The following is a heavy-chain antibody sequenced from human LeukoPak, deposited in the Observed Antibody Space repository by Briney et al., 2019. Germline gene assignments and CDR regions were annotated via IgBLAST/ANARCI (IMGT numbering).Heavy chain of an antibody. CDR2: IYYSGST. CDR3: ARGSRDYVNLYYFDY. CDR1: GGSISSYY. Sequence: PSETLSLTCTVSGGSISSYYWSWIRQPPGKGLEWIGYIYYSGSTNYNPSLKSRVTISVDTSKNQFSLKLSSVTAADTAVYYCARGSRDYVNLYYFDYWGQGTLVTVSS. D-gene: IGHD4-17*01. V-gene: IGHV4-59*01. J-gene: IGHJ4*02.